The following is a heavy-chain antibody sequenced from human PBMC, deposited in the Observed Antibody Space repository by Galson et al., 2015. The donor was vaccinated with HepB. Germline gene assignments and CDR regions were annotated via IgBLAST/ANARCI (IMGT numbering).Heavy chain of an antibody. CDR2: ISYHGFNK. D-gene: IGHD2-15*01. CDR3: ARVRYCSGDGCPARSNGWYLPDY. CDR1: GFTFSSYA. J-gene: IGHJ4*02. Sequence: SLRLSCAASGFTFSSYAMHWVRQAPGKGLDWVAIISYHGFNKYYGDSVRGRFTISRDNSKNTLFLQLNSLRPDDTAVYFCARVRYCSGDGCPARSNGWYLPDYWGQGTLVTVSS. V-gene: IGHV3-30-3*01.